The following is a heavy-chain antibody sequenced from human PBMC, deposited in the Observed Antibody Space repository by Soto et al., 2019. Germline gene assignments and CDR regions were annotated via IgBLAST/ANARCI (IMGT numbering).Heavy chain of an antibody. J-gene: IGHJ5*02. CDR1: GFTFSSYW. V-gene: IGHV3-7*03. CDR2: IDQDGSAK. CDR3: ARGHSSSPNWFDP. D-gene: IGHD6-6*01. Sequence: GGSLRLSCAASGFTFSSYWMNWVRQAPGKGLEWVASIDQDGSAKYYVDSVKGRFTISKDNAKNSVYLQMNSLRAEDTAVYYCARGHSSSPNWFDPWGQGTLVTVSS.